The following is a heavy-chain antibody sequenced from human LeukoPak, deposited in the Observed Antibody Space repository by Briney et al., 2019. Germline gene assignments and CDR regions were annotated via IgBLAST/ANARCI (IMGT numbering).Heavy chain of an antibody. CDR3: ARGTGTLSVGY. CDR2: ISSSSSII. J-gene: IGHJ4*02. CDR1: GFTLSTYR. D-gene: IGHD1-26*01. V-gene: IGHV3-48*04. Sequence: GGPLNLSCEASGFTLSTYRRNWFRQAPGKGLEWVSHISSSSSIIHCADSVKGRFTISRDNAKNSLYLQMNSLRGEDTAVYYCARGTGTLSVGYWGQGTLVTVSS.